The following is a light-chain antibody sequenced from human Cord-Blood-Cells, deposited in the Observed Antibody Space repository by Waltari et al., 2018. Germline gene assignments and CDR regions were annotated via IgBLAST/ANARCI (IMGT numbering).Light chain of an antibody. CDR3: CSYAGSFWV. CDR1: SSDVGSYTL. V-gene: IGLV2-23*02. CDR2: EVS. Sequence: QSALTQPASVSGSPGQSITISCTGPSSDVGSYTLFSWYQQHPGKAPKLMIYEVSKRPSGVSNRFSGSKSGNTASLTISGLQAEDEADYYCCSYAGSFWVFGGGTKLTVL. J-gene: IGLJ3*02.